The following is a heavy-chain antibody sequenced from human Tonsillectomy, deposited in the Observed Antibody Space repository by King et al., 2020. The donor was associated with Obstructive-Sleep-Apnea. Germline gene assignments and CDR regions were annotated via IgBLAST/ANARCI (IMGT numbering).Heavy chain of an antibody. V-gene: IGHV4-34*01. J-gene: IGHJ5*02. CDR2: INHSGST. CDR3: ARGSGAADVNWFDP. D-gene: IGHD6-13*01. Sequence: VQLQQWGAGLLKPSETLSLTCAVYGGSFSDYYWSWIRQPPGKGLEWIGEINHSGSTNYNPSLKSRVTISVDMSKNHFSQKLTSVTAADTAVYYCARGSGAADVNWFDPWGQGALVTVSS. CDR1: GGSFSDYY.